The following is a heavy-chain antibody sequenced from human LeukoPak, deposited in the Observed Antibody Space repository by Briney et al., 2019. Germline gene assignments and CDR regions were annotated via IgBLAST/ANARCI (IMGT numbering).Heavy chain of an antibody. CDR2: ISSSSSYI. CDR1: GFTFSSYS. Sequence: PGGSLRLSCAASGFTFSSYSMNWVRQAPGKGLEWVSSISSSSSYIYYADSVKGRFTISRDNAKNSLYPQMNSLRAEDTAVYYCARDLNGYCSSTSCYTGGAFDIWGQGTMVTVSS. V-gene: IGHV3-21*01. D-gene: IGHD2-2*02. CDR3: ARDLNGYCSSTSCYTGGAFDI. J-gene: IGHJ3*02.